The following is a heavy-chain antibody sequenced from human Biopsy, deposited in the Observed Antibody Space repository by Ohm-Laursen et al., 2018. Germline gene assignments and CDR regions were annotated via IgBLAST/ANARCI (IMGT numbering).Heavy chain of an antibody. CDR3: ARGMRSSGWPYFDS. CDR2: IYDRGSTA. J-gene: IGHJ4*02. Sequence: SQTLSLTCAVSSDSVSRGSFYRTSIRQPPGRGLEFIGYIYDRGSTANYNPSLESRVTMSVDMPKNQFSLKLSDSTPADTAIYYCARGMRSSGWPYFDSWGQGTLVTVSS. CDR1: SDSVSRGSFY. D-gene: IGHD6-19*01. V-gene: IGHV4-61*01.